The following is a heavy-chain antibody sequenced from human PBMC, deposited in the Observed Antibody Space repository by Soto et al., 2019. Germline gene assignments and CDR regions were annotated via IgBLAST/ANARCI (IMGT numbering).Heavy chain of an antibody. CDR2: IYSGGDT. CDR3: ARKTDSIPAGGDV. CDR1: GFAVRHNY. Sequence: EVQLVESGGGLVQPGGSLRLSCTASGFAVRHNYMTWVRQAPGKGLEWVSLIYSGGDTAYADSVKGRFTISRHTSQNTLYLHMNSLRAEDTAVYYCARKTDSIPAGGDVWGKGPAVTVSS. D-gene: IGHD2-21*01. J-gene: IGHJ6*04. V-gene: IGHV3-53*04.